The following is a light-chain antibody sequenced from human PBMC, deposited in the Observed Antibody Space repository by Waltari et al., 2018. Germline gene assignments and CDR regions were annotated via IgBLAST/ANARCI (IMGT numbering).Light chain of an antibody. CDR3: QTGGNGTWV. Sequence: QLVLTQSPSASASLGASVKLTCTLSSGHSSNVIAWLQQQPEKGPGYLMKVNSDGSHSKGDKIADRLAVCSSGAEHYLTISSLQSEDEADYYCQTGGNGTWVFGGGTKLTVL. J-gene: IGLJ3*02. V-gene: IGLV4-69*01. CDR2: VNSDGSH. CDR1: SGHSSNV.